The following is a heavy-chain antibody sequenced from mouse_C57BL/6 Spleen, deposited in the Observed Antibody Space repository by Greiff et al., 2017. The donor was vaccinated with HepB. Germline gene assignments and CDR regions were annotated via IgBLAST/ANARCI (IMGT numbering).Heavy chain of an antibody. Sequence: VQRVESGPGLVAPSQSLSITCTVSGFSLTSYGVHWVRQPPGKGLEWLVVIWSDGSTTYNSALKSRLSISKDNSKSQVFLKMNSLQTDDTAMYYCARHLTGTLYAMDYWGQGTSVTVSS. J-gene: IGHJ4*01. D-gene: IGHD4-1*01. V-gene: IGHV2-6-1*01. CDR2: IWSDGST. CDR1: GFSLTSYG. CDR3: ARHLTGTLYAMDY.